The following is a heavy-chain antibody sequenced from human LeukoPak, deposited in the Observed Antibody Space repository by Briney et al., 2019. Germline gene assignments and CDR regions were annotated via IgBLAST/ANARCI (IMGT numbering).Heavy chain of an antibody. V-gene: IGHV3-23*01. CDR3: AKDGVNRGSYFDN. CDR1: GFTFSTYT. Sequence: GGSLRLSCVASGFTFSTYTMNWVRQAPGKGLEWVSSITGSGDDTHYADSVKGRFTISRDNSKNTLYLQMNSLRAEDTAAYYCAKDGVNRGSYFDNWGQGTLVTVSS. CDR2: ITGSGDDT. D-gene: IGHD7-27*01. J-gene: IGHJ4*02.